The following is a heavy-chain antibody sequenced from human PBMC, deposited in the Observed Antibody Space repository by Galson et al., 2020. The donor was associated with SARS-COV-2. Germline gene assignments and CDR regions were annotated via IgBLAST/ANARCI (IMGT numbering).Heavy chain of an antibody. D-gene: IGHD3-10*01. CDR1: GFSFSNYNSYW. CDR2: MNQDGSEK. V-gene: IGHV3-7*01. J-gene: IGHJ6*02. Sequence: GESLKISCAASGFSFSNYNSYWMSWVRQAPGKGLEWVANMNQDGSEKYYVDAVRGRFTISRDDAKNSLYLQMNSLRAEDTAVYYCARVMIRGTIRNYYGMDVWGQGTTVTVSS. CDR3: ARVMIRGTIRNYYGMDV.